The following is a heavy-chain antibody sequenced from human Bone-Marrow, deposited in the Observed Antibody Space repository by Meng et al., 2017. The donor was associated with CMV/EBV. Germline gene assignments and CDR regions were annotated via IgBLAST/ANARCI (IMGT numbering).Heavy chain of an antibody. CDR1: GGSISSGDYY. J-gene: IGHJ4*02. CDR2: IYYSGSA. CDR3: ARDPLYYGSGSYPH. D-gene: IGHD3-10*01. V-gene: IGHV4-30-4*08. Sequence: SETLSLTCTVSGGSISSGDYYWNWIRQPPGKGLEWIGYIYYSGSAYYNPSLQSRLTISIDTSKNQFSLRLSSVTAADTAFYYCARDPLYYGSGSYPHWGQGTLVTVPQ.